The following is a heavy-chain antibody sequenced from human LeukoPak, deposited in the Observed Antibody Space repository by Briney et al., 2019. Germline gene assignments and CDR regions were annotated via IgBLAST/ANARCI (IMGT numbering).Heavy chain of an antibody. Sequence: SGTLSLTCTVSGDSISSSGDYWGWIRQPPGKGLEWIGNIYYSGSTYYNPSLKSRVTIAVDTFKNQFSLKLTSVTAADTAVYYCARVGATYPHYYMDVWGKGTTVTVAS. CDR2: IYYSGST. CDR1: GDSISSSGDY. V-gene: IGHV4-39*01. CDR3: ARVGATYPHYYMDV. D-gene: IGHD3-16*01. J-gene: IGHJ6*03.